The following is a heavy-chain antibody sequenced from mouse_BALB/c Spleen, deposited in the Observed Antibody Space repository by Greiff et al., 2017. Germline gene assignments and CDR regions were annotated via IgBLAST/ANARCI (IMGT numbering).Heavy chain of an antibody. D-gene: IGHD4-1*02. CDR2: ISSGGSYT. Sequence: VQLQQSGGDLVKPGGSLKLSCAASGFTFSSYGMSWVRQTPDKRLEWVATISSGGSYTYYPDSVKGRFTISRDNAKNTLYLQMSSLKSEDTAMYYCASPTGTSFDYWGQGTTLTVSS. CDR3: ASPTGTSFDY. J-gene: IGHJ2*01. V-gene: IGHV5-6*01. CDR1: GFTFSSYG.